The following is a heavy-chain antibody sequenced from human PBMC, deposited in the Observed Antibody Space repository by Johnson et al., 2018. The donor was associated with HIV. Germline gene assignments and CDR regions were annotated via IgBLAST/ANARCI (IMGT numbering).Heavy chain of an antibody. Sequence: QEQLVESGGGVVQRGGSLRLACAASGFIFSSYGMHWVRQAPGKGLEWVAVMWYDGSNKYYADSVKGRFTISRDNSKNTMYLQMNILRAEETAVYYCAKDQNRDDAFDIWGQGTMVTVSS. D-gene: IGHD1-14*01. CDR2: MWYDGSNK. J-gene: IGHJ3*02. CDR3: AKDQNRDDAFDI. V-gene: IGHV3-30*02. CDR1: GFIFSSYG.